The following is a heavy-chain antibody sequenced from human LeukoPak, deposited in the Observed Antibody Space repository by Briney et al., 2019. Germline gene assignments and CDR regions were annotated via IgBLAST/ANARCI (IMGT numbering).Heavy chain of an antibody. CDR1: GGSISSYY. D-gene: IGHD5-18*01. V-gene: IGHV4-59*08. CDR2: IYYSGST. CDR3: ASLPAAFPLGYGDY. J-gene: IGHJ4*02. Sequence: PSETLSLTCTVSGGSISSYYWSWIRQPPGKGLEWIGYIYYSGSTNYNTSLKSRVTISVDTSKNQFSLKLSSVPAADTAVYYCASLPAAFPLGYGDYWGQGTLVTVSS.